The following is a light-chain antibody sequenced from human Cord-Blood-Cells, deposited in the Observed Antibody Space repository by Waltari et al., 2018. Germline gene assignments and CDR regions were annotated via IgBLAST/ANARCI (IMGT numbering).Light chain of an antibody. Sequence: QSALTQPASVSGSPGQSTTIYCTRTRSCVVGYNSVSWYQQHPGKAPKLMIYDVSNRPSGVSNRFSGSKSGNTASLTISGLQAEDEADYYCSSYTSSSTLVFGGGTKLTVL. J-gene: IGLJ2*01. CDR2: DVS. V-gene: IGLV2-14*01. CDR3: SSYTSSSTLV. CDR1: RSCVVGYNS.